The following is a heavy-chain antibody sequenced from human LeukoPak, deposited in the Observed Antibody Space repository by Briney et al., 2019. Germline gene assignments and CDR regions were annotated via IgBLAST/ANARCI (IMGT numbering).Heavy chain of an antibody. CDR3: ARDDCSSISCYHNWFDP. V-gene: IGHV3-7*01. CDR1: GFTFSSYW. CDR2: IKQDGSEK. Sequence: GVLRLSCAASGFTFSSYWMSGVRQAPGKGLEWVANIKQDGSEKYYVDSVKGRVTLSRDHAKNSLYLQMNSLRAEDMAVYYCARDDCSSISCYHNWFDPWGQGTLVTVSS. J-gene: IGHJ5*02. D-gene: IGHD2-2*01.